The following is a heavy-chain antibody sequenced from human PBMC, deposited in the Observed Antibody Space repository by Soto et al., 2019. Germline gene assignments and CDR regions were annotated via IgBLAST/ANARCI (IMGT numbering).Heavy chain of an antibody. CDR3: ARSPYSVSYLAYFDY. Sequence: QVQLVESGGGVVQPGRSLRLSCAASGFTFSSYGMHWVRQAPGKGLEWVAVISYDGSNKYYADSVKGRFTISRDNSKNPLYLQMNSLRAEDTAVYSCARSPYSVSYLAYFDYWGQGTLVTVSS. D-gene: IGHD1-26*01. CDR2: ISYDGSNK. J-gene: IGHJ4*02. V-gene: IGHV3-30*03. CDR1: GFTFSSYG.